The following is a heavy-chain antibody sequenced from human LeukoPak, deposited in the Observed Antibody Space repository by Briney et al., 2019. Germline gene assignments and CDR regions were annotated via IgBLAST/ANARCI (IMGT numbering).Heavy chain of an antibody. J-gene: IGHJ4*02. D-gene: IGHD6-13*01. CDR1: GLTISSYS. CDR3: AKVKSVIAAVYFDY. CDR2: ISSSSSYI. V-gene: IGHV3-21*04. Sequence: GGSQRLSCAASGLTISSYSMNWVRQAPGKGLEWVSSISSSSSYIYYADSVKGRFTISRDNAKNSLYLQMNSLRAEDTAVYYCAKVKSVIAAVYFDYWGQGTLVTVSS.